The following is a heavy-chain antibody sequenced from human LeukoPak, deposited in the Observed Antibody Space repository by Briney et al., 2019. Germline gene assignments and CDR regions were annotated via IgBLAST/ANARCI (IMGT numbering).Heavy chain of an antibody. Sequence: ASVKVSCKASGYTFTGYYMHWVRQAPGQGLEWMGRINPNSGGTNYAQKLQGRVTMTTDTSTSTAYMELRSLRSDDTAVYYCARDRQITFGGVIVPVYYYYYGMDVWGQGTTVTVSS. V-gene: IGHV1-2*06. J-gene: IGHJ6*02. CDR3: ARDRQITFGGVIVPVYYYYYGMDV. CDR1: GYTFTGYY. CDR2: INPNSGGT. D-gene: IGHD3-16*02.